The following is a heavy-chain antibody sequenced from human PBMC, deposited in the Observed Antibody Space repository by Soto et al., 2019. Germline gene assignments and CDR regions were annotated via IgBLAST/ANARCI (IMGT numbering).Heavy chain of an antibody. V-gene: IGHV3-30*18. CDR3: AKDRRPNYYYGMDV. J-gene: IGHJ6*02. D-gene: IGHD6-25*01. CDR1: GFTFSSYG. CDR2: ISYDGSNK. Sequence: QVQLVESGGXVVQPGRSLRLSCAASGFTFSSYGMHWVRQAPGKGLEWVAVISYDGSNKYYADSVKGRFTISRDNSKNTLYLQMNSLRAEDTAVYYCAKDRRPNYYYGMDVWGQGTTVTVSS.